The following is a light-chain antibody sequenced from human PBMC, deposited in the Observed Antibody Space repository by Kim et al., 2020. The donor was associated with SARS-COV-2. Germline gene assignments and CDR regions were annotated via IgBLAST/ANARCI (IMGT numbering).Light chain of an antibody. CDR1: SSDVGAYNY. CDR3: SSYTTSSTVV. V-gene: IGLV2-14*03. CDR2: DVS. J-gene: IGLJ2*01. Sequence: QPITISCTGTSSDVGAYNYVSWYQQHPGKAPKVMIYDVSNRPSGVSNRFSGSKSGDTASLTISGLQAEDEADYYCSSYTTSSTVVFGGGTQLTVL.